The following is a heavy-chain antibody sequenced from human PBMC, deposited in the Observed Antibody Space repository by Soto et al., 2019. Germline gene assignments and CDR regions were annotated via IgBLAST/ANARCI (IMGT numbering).Heavy chain of an antibody. Sequence: EVQLVQSGAEVKKPGESLKISCTGSGYNFTTYWIGWVRQMPGKGLEWMGIIYPGDSDTRYSPSFQGQVTISADRSISTAYLQWSSLKASDTAIYYCARPSQSEYYYYGMDVWGQGTTVTVS. CDR2: IYPGDSDT. CDR3: ARPSQSEYYYYGMDV. D-gene: IGHD2-2*01. V-gene: IGHV5-51*01. J-gene: IGHJ6*02. CDR1: GYNFTTYW.